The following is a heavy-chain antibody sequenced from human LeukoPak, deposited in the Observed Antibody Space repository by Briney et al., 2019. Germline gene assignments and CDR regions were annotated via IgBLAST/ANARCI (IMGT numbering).Heavy chain of an antibody. CDR3: ATKGFYDFWSGYYKYFQH. D-gene: IGHD3-3*01. V-gene: IGHV1-24*01. Sequence: ASVKVSCKVSGYTLTELSMHWVRQAPGKGLEWVGGFDPEDGETIYAQKFRGRVTMTEDTSTDTAYMELSSLRSEDTAVYYCATKGFYDFWSGYYKYFQHWGQGTLVTVSS. J-gene: IGHJ1*01. CDR1: GYTLTELS. CDR2: FDPEDGET.